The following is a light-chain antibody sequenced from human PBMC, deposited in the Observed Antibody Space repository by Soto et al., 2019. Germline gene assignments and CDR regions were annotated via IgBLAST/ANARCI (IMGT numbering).Light chain of an antibody. CDR1: SSDVGSYNL. CDR2: EGS. V-gene: IGLV2-23*01. Sequence: QSALTQPASVSGSPGQSITISCTGTSSDVGSYNLVSWYQQHPGKAPKLMIYEGSKRPSGVSNRFSGSKSGNTASLTISGLQAEDEADYYCCSYAGSSTSPYVFGPGTKLTVL. J-gene: IGLJ1*01. CDR3: CSYAGSSTSPYV.